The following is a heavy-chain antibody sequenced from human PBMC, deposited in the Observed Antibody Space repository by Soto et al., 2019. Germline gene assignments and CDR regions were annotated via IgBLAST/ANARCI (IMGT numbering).Heavy chain of an antibody. CDR2: ISGSGGST. Sequence: EVQLLESGGGLVQPGGSLRLSCAASGFTFSSYAMSWVRQAPGKGLEWVSAISGSGGSTYYADSVKGRFTISRDNSKNTLYLQMNSLRAEDTAVYYCAKAQYYDFWSGYLQRGGDAFDIWGQGTMVTVSS. J-gene: IGHJ3*02. CDR3: AKAQYYDFWSGYLQRGGDAFDI. D-gene: IGHD3-3*01. V-gene: IGHV3-23*01. CDR1: GFTFSSYA.